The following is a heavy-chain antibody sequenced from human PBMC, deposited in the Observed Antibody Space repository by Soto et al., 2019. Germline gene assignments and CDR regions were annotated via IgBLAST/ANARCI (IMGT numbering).Heavy chain of an antibody. CDR3: AKDWGSSGWYNWFDP. J-gene: IGHJ5*02. CDR1: GFTFSTCG. V-gene: IGHV3-30*18. CDR2: ISHDGGAT. D-gene: IGHD6-13*01. Sequence: QVQLVESGGGVVQSGRSLRLSCAASGFTFSTCGLHWIRQAPGKGLEWVAMISHDGGATYYVDSVKGRLTISSDTDKNTLHLQMDSLRPEDTATYYCAKDWGSSGWYNWFDPWGKGTLVTVSS.